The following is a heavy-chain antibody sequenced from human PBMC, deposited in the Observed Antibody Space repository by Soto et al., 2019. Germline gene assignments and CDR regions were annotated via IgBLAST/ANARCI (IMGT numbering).Heavy chain of an antibody. D-gene: IGHD2-15*01. CDR2: INAGNGNT. CDR1: GYTFTSYA. V-gene: IGHV1-3*01. Sequence: QVQLVQSGAEVKKPGASVKVSCKASGYTFTSYAMHWVRQAPGQRLKWMGWINAGNGNTKYSQKFQGRVTITRDTSASTAYMELSSLRSEDTAVYYCARGPGGPDGPGDYWGQGTLVTVSS. J-gene: IGHJ4*02. CDR3: ARGPGGPDGPGDY.